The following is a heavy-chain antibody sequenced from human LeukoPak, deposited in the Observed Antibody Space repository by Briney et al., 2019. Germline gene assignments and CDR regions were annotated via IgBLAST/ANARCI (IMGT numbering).Heavy chain of an antibody. D-gene: IGHD6-13*01. Sequence: SETLSLTCTVSGGSISSYYWSWLRQPPGKGLEWIGYIYYSGSTNYNPSLKSRATISVDTSKNQLSLKLSSATAADTAVYYCASVYSSRTYWFDPWGQGTLVTVSS. J-gene: IGHJ5*02. CDR3: ASVYSSRTYWFDP. CDR2: IYYSGST. CDR1: GGSISSYY. V-gene: IGHV4-59*01.